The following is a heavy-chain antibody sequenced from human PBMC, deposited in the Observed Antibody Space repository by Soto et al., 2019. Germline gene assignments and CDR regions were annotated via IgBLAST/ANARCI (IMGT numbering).Heavy chain of an antibody. Sequence: SVTLSLTCTVSGGSISSYYWSWIRQPPGKGLEWIGYIYYSGSTNYNPSLKSRVTISVDTSKNQFSLKLSSVTAADTAVYYCARAQGISHPRIAVASTNYFDNWAQETLLTVSS. CDR1: GGSISSYY. J-gene: IGHJ4*02. D-gene: IGHD6-19*01. CDR3: ARAQGISHPRIAVASTNYFDN. V-gene: IGHV4-59*01. CDR2: IYYSGST.